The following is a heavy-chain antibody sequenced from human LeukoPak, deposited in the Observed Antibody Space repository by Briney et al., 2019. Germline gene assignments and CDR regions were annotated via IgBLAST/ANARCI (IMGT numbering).Heavy chain of an antibody. Sequence: GGSLRLSCAASGFMFRTYWMSWVRQAPGKGLEWVASIKEDGSHMYYVDSVKDRFTISRDNARNSLYLQVNSLRVEDTAVYYCARTPTFGGRYFDCWGQGTLLAVSS. CDR3: ARTPTFGGRYFDC. D-gene: IGHD4-23*01. CDR2: IKEDGSHM. J-gene: IGHJ4*02. V-gene: IGHV3-7*01. CDR1: GFMFRTYW.